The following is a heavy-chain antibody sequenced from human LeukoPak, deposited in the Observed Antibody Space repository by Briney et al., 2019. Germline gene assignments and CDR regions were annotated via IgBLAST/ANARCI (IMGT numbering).Heavy chain of an antibody. D-gene: IGHD1-26*01. V-gene: IGHV3-23*01. CDR1: GFTFSSYA. CDR3: AKDSGSGSFYFDY. CDR2: ISGSGGST. Sequence: PGGSLRLSCAASGFTFSSYAMSWVRQAPGKGLEWVSAISGSGGSTYYADSVKGRFAISRDNSKNTLYLQMNSLRAEDTAVYYCAKDSGSGSFYFDYWGQGTLVTVSS. J-gene: IGHJ4*02.